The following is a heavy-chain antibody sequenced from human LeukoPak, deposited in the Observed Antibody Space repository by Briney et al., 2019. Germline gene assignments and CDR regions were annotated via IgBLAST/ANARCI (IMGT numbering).Heavy chain of an antibody. CDR3: ARVRVIYGMDV. J-gene: IGHJ6*02. V-gene: IGHV1-3*01. CDR1: GYTFTSYA. Sequence: GASVKVSCKASGYTFTSYAMHWVRQAPGQRLEWMGWINAGNGNTKYSQKFQGRVTITRDTSASTAYMEPSSLRSEDTAVYYCARVRVIYGMDVWGQGTTVTVSS. D-gene: IGHD2-21*01. CDR2: INAGNGNT.